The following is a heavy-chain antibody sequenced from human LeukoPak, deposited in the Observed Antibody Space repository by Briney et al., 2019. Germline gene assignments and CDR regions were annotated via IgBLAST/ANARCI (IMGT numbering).Heavy chain of an antibody. V-gene: IGHV3-11*04. CDR2: ISSSGSTI. Sequence: GGSVRLSCAASGFTFSDYYMSWIRQAPGKGLEWVSYISSSGSTIYYADSVKGRFTISRDNAKNSLYLQMNSLRAEDTAVYYCARDGGSYSSGWYDYDAFDIWGQGTMVTVSS. D-gene: IGHD6-19*01. J-gene: IGHJ3*02. CDR1: GFTFSDYY. CDR3: ARDGGSYSSGWYDYDAFDI.